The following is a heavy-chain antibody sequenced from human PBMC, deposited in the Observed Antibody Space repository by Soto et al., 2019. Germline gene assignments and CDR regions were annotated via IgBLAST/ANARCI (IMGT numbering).Heavy chain of an antibody. D-gene: IGHD4-17*01. CDR2: ISYDGSNK. Sequence: GGSTKLSCAASGLTFSSYGMHWVRQAPGKGLEWVAVISYDGSNKYYADSVKGRFTISRDNSKNTLYLQMNSLRAEDTAVYYCAKSPMTTVTTVDYWGQGTLVTVSS. V-gene: IGHV3-30*18. J-gene: IGHJ4*02. CDR3: AKSPMTTVTTVDY. CDR1: GLTFSSYG.